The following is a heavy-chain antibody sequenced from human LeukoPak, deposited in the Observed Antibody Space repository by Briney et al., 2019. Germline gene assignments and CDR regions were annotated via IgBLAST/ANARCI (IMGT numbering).Heavy chain of an antibody. Sequence: PGGSLRLSCAVSGFDFSAYEMNWVRQAPGKGLEWVSYIAGSDSTIYYADSVKGRFTISRDNAKNSLYLQMNSLRAEDTALYYCTTLGYHLDSWGQGTLVTVSS. CDR1: GFDFSAYE. V-gene: IGHV3-48*03. J-gene: IGHJ4*02. CDR2: IAGSDSTI. CDR3: TTLGYHLDS. D-gene: IGHD1-14*01.